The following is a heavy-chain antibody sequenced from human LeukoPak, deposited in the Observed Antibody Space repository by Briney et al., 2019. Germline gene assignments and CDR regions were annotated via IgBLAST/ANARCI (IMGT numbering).Heavy chain of an antibody. D-gene: IGHD3-10*01. Sequence: PGGSLRLSCAASGFTFSGYWMHWVRQTPGKGLVWVSRINSDGSSTSYADSVKGRFTISRDNARNMLYLQVNSLRAEDTAVYFCARWGLGKGDGFDIWGQGTMVTVSS. V-gene: IGHV3-74*01. CDR2: INSDGSST. J-gene: IGHJ3*02. CDR1: GFTFSGYW. CDR3: ARWGLGKGDGFDI.